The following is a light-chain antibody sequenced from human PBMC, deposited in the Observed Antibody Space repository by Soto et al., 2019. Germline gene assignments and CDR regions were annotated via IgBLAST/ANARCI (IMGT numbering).Light chain of an antibody. CDR1: QGIGDT. CDR2: DTS. Sequence: EVVLTQSPATLSEAPGEGVALSCGASQGIGDTLAWYQHKPGQTPRLLIYDTSATATGVPARFSGSRSGPEFTLTIHCXQSEDFAIYYCQRYNNSPLTVAVGTKVDSK. V-gene: IGKV3-15*01. J-gene: IGKJ4*01. CDR3: QRYNNSPLT.